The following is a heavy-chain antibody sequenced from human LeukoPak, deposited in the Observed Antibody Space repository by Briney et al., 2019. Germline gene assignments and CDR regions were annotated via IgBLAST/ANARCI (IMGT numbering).Heavy chain of an antibody. CDR1: GGAFSSYA. CDR3: AREEPGIAAAGSKGGSWFDP. J-gene: IGHJ5*02. D-gene: IGHD6-13*01. V-gene: IGHV1-69*05. Sequence: SVKVSCKASGGAFSSYAISWVRQAPGQGLEWMGGIIPIFGTANYAQKFQGRVTITTDESTSTAYMELSSLRSEDTAVYYCAREEPGIAAAGSKGGSWFDPWGQGTLVTVSS. CDR2: IIPIFGTA.